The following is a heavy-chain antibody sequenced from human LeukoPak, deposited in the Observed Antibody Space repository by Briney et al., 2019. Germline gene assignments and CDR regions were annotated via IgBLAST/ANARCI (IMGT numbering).Heavy chain of an antibody. J-gene: IGHJ6*03. V-gene: IGHV4-38-2*01. CDR1: GYSISSGYY. CDR3: ARLGSSSGYYYYYMDV. CDR2: IYYSGST. D-gene: IGHD6-6*01. Sequence: SETLSLTCAVSGYSISSGYYWSWIRQPPGKGLEWIGYIYYSGSTNYNPSLKSRVTISVDTSKNQFSLKLSSVTAADTAVYYCARLGSSSGYYYYYMDVWGKGTTVTVSS.